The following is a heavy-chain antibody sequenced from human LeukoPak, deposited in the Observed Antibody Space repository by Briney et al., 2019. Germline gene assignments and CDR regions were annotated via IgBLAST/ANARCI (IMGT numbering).Heavy chain of an antibody. CDR3: ARDRGHGQGDY. V-gene: IGHV3-7*04. Sequence: PGGSLRLSCAASGFTFSSYWMSWVRQAPGKGLEWVANIKQDGSEKYYLDSVKGRFTISRDNAKSSLYLQMNSLRAEDTAVYYCARDRGHGQGDYWGQGTLVTVSS. CDR1: GFTFSSYW. D-gene: IGHD5-24*01. J-gene: IGHJ4*02. CDR2: IKQDGSEK.